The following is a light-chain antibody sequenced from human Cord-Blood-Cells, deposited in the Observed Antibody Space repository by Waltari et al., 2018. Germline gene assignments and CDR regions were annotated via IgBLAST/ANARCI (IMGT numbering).Light chain of an antibody. CDR3: MQGTHPCT. CDR2: KVS. CDR1: QSLVHSDGNTY. J-gene: IGKJ2*02. V-gene: IGKV2-30*02. Sequence: DVVMTQSPLSLPVTLGQPASISCRSSQSLVHSDGNTYLNWFQQRPGQSPRRLIYKVSNRDSGVPDRFSGSGSGTDLTLKISRVEAEDVGVYYCMQGTHPCTFGQGTKLEIK.